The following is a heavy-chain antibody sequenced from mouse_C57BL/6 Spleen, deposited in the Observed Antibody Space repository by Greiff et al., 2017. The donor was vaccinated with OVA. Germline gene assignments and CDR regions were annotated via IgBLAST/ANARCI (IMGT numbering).Heavy chain of an antibody. CDR2: ISYDGSN. Sequence: EVQLQESGPGLVKPSQSLSLTCSVTGYSITSGYYWNWIRQFPGNNLEWMGYISYDGSNNYNPSLKNRISITRDTSKNQFFLKLNSVTTEDTATYYCAREIYYDYDVGYYYAMDYWGQGTSVTVSS. V-gene: IGHV3-6*01. D-gene: IGHD2-4*01. CDR1: GYSITSGYY. J-gene: IGHJ4*01. CDR3: AREIYYDYDVGYYYAMDY.